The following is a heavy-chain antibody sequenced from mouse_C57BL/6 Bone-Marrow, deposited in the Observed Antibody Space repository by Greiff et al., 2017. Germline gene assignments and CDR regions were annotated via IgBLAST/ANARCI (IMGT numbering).Heavy chain of an antibody. CDR1: GYTFTSYW. J-gene: IGHJ4*01. CDR2: IDPSDSYT. V-gene: IGHV1-59*01. CDR3: ARRGDYYGSSYEDAMDY. Sequence: QVQLQQPGAELVRPGTSVKLSCKASGYTFTSYWMHWVKQRPGQGLEWIGVIDPSDSYTNYNQKFKGKATLTVDTSSSTAYMQLSSLTSEDSAVXYCARRGDYYGSSYEDAMDYWGQGTSVTGSS. D-gene: IGHD1-1*01.